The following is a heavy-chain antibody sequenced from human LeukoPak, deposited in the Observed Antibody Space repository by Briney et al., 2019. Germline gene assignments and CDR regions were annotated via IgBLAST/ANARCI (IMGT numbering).Heavy chain of an antibody. CDR3: ARGAQLTDY. V-gene: IGHV3-64*01. CDR1: GFTFYTYG. J-gene: IGHJ4*02. D-gene: IGHD6-13*01. CDR2: IGPDGGTT. Sequence: GGSLRLSCAASGFTFYTYGMHWIRQAPGKGLEYVSGIGPDGGTTYYAKSVKGRFTISRDNSKSMVYLQMGSLTADDMAVYYCARGAQLTDYWGQGTLVTVSS.